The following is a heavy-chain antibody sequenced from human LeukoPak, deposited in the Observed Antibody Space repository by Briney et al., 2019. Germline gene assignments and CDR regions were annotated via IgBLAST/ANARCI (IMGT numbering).Heavy chain of an antibody. J-gene: IGHJ4*02. D-gene: IGHD6-6*01. Sequence: QSGGSLRLSCAASGFTFSSYAMHWVRQAPGKGLEWVAVISYDGSNKYYADSVKGRFTISRDNSKNTLYLQMNSLRAEDTAVYYCARDGFYSSSSLYYFDYWGQGTLVTVSS. V-gene: IGHV3-30-3*01. CDR1: GFTFSSYA. CDR3: ARDGFYSSSSLYYFDY. CDR2: ISYDGSNK.